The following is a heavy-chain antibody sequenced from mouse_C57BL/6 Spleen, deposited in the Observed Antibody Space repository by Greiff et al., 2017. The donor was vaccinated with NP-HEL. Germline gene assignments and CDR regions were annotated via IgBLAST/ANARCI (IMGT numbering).Heavy chain of an antibody. CDR2: INPSTGGT. CDR3: ARRGLLRYPWYFDV. D-gene: IGHD1-1*01. J-gene: IGHJ1*03. CDR1: GYSFTGYY. Sequence: VQLKESGPELVKPGASVKISCKASGYSFTGYYMNWVKQSPEKSLEWIGEINPSTGGTTYNQKFKAKATLTVDKSSSTAYMQLKSLTSEDSAVYYCARRGLLRYPWYFDVWGTGTTVTVSS. V-gene: IGHV1-42*01.